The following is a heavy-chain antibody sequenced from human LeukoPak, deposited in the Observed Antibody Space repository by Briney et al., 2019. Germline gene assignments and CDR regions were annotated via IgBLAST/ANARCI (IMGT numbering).Heavy chain of an antibody. CDR2: MNIKSGNT. J-gene: IGHJ5*02. CDR3: ARGPILLIAAPGTRTKNWFDP. D-gene: IGHD6-13*01. CDR1: AYTFTSYS. V-gene: IGHV1-8*01. Sequence: AAVYVSCKGSAYTFTSYSISWRRQGLGQGLEWVGWMNIKSGNTGYATEFQCRVTMTRDASISKAYMELSSLRSEDTAVYYCARGPILLIAAPGTRTKNWFDPWGQGTLVTVSS.